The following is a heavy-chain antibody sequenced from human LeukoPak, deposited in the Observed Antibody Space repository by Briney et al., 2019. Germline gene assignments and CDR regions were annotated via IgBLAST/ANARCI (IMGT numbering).Heavy chain of an antibody. CDR1: GFTFSSYG. D-gene: IGHD2-15*01. Sequence: PGGSLRLSCAASGFTFSSYGMHWVRQAPGKGLEWVAVISYDGSNKYYADSVKGRFTISRDNAKNSLYLQMNTLRAEDTAVYYCARDKGYVDYWGQGTLVTVSS. J-gene: IGHJ4*02. CDR2: ISYDGSNK. V-gene: IGHV3-30*03. CDR3: ARDKGYVDY.